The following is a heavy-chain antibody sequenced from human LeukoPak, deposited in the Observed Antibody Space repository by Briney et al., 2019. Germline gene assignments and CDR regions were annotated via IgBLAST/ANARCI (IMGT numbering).Heavy chain of an antibody. Sequence: PSETLSLTCAVSGYSISSGYYWGWIRQPPGKGLEWIGSIYHSGSTYYNPPLKSRVTISVDTSKNQFSLNLSSVTAADTAVYYCARRGLDCSSTSCPFDYWGQGTLVTVSS. CDR3: ARRGLDCSSTSCPFDY. D-gene: IGHD2-2*01. CDR1: GYSISSGYY. J-gene: IGHJ4*02. CDR2: IYHSGST. V-gene: IGHV4-38-2*01.